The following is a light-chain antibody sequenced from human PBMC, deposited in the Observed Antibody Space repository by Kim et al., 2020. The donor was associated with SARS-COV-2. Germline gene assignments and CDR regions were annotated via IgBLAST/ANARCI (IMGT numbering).Light chain of an antibody. J-gene: IGKJ3*01. CDR3: QQFNNFLFT. V-gene: IGKV1D-13*01. Sequence: AIQLTQSPSSLSASVGDRVTITCRASQGISSALAWYQQKPGKAPKLLIYDASSLESGVPSRFSGSGSGTDFTLTISSLQPEDFATYYCQQFNNFLFTFGPGTKVDIK. CDR2: DAS. CDR1: QGISSA.